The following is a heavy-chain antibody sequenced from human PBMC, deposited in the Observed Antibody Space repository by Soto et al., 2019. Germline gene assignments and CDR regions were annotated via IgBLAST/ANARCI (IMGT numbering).Heavy chain of an antibody. CDR1: GYTFTSYS. CDR2: INAGNGNT. D-gene: IGHD3-3*01. V-gene: IGHV1-3*01. CDR3: AREHDFWSNYCFDY. Sequence: QVQLVQSGAEVKKPGASVKVSCEASGYTFTSYSIHWVRQAPGQRLEWMGWINAGNGNTKYSQKFQGRVTITRDTSATTAYKEVSSLRSEDTAVYYCAREHDFWSNYCFDYWGQGTLVIVSS. J-gene: IGHJ4*02.